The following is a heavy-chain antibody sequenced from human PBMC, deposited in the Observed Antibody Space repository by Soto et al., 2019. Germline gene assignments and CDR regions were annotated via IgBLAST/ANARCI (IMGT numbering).Heavy chain of an antibody. J-gene: IGHJ4*02. CDR1: GGSISSGGYY. Sequence: PSETLSLTCIVSGGSISSGGYYWIWIRQHPGRGLEWIGYIYYSGNTYYNPSLKSRVTISVDTSKNQFSLKLSAVTAADTAVYYCARGRVGATTDYFDYWGQGTLVTVSS. D-gene: IGHD1-26*01. CDR3: ARGRVGATTDYFDY. CDR2: IYYSGNT. V-gene: IGHV4-31*03.